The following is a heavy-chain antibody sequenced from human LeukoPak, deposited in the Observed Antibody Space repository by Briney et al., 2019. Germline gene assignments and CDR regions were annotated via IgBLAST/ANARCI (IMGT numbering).Heavy chain of an antibody. D-gene: IGHD4-11*01. Sequence: SETLSLTCTVFGGSISNYYWSWIRQPPGKGLEWIGYIHYSGSTNYNPSLKSRVTISVDTSKNQFSLKLTSVTAADTAVYYCARLPGMTTVDYYYYYMDVWGKGTTVTVSS. CDR3: ARLPGMTTVDYYYYYMDV. J-gene: IGHJ6*03. CDR2: IHYSGST. V-gene: IGHV4-59*01. CDR1: GGSISNYY.